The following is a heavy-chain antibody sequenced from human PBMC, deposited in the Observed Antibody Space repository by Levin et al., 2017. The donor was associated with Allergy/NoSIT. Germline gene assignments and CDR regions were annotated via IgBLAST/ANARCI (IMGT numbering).Heavy chain of an antibody. D-gene: IGHD2-2*01. CDR3: ARGACSSTSCLDS. CDR2: INNNGRDT. CDR1: GFTFSGFW. Sequence: PGESLKISCVASGFTFSGFWMHWVRQVPGKGLEWVSHINNNGRDTNYADSVKGRFTFSRDNTKNTLYLQMNDLRAEDTALYYCARGACSSTSCLDSWGQGTLVTVSS. J-gene: IGHJ4*02. V-gene: IGHV3-74*01.